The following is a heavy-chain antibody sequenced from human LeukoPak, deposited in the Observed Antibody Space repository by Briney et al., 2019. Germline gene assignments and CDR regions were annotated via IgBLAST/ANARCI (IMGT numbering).Heavy chain of an antibody. V-gene: IGHV3-30-3*01. J-gene: IGHJ3*02. CDR3: ARDGPGYCSSTSCPSSAFDI. CDR1: GFTFSSYA. Sequence: GGSLRLSCAASGFTFSSYAMHWVRQAPGKGLEWMALISYDGSNKYYADSVKGRFTISRDNSKNTLYLQMNSLRAEDTAVYYCARDGPGYCSSTSCPSSAFDIWGQGTLVTVSS. CDR2: ISYDGSNK. D-gene: IGHD2-2*01.